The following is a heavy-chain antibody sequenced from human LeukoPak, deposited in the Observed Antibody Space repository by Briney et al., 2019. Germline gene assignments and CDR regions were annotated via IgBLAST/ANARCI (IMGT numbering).Heavy chain of an antibody. V-gene: IGHV4-34*01. D-gene: IGHD3-3*01. Sequence: SSETLSLTCAVYGGSFSGYYWSWIRQPPGKGLEWIGEINHSGSTNYNPSLKSRVTISVDTSKNQFSLKLSSVTAADTAVYYCASHTYDLWSPRGAFDIWGQGTMVTVSS. CDR2: INHSGST. CDR1: GGSFSGYY. CDR3: ASHTYDLWSPRGAFDI. J-gene: IGHJ3*02.